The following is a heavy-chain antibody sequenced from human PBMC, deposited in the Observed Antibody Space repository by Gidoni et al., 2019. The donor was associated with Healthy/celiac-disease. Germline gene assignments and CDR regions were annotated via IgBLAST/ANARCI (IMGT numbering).Heavy chain of an antibody. J-gene: IGHJ2*01. CDR2: IYYSGST. D-gene: IGHD2-21*01. Sequence: QLQLQESGPGLVKPSETLSLTCTVSGGSISSSSYYWGWIRQPPGKGLEWIGSIYYSGSTYYNPSLKSRVTISVDTSKNQFSLKLSSVTAADTAVYYCARTMMGHNWYFDLWGRGTLVTVSS. CDR1: GGSISSSSYY. V-gene: IGHV4-39*07. CDR3: ARTMMGHNWYFDL.